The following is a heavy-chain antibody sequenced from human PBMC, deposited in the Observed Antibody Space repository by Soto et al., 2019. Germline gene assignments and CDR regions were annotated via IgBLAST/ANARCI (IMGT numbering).Heavy chain of an antibody. Sequence: ASVKVSCKTSGYTFTSYGISWVRQAPGQGLEWMGWSSTSIIDTRFAQKFQGRVTMTTDTSTSTAYMELRSLGSDDPAVYYCARDWRCSGGTCSDTFDIWGQGTMVTVSS. J-gene: IGHJ3*02. CDR2: SSTSIIDT. D-gene: IGHD2-15*01. V-gene: IGHV1-18*01. CDR3: ARDWRCSGGTCSDTFDI. CDR1: GYTFTSYG.